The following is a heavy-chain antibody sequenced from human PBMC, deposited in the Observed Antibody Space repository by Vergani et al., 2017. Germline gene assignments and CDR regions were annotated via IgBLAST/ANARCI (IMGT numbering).Heavy chain of an antibody. CDR2: IYYSGST. D-gene: IGHD3-22*01. CDR3: ARTTYDYDSSGYRAEFNYFDY. Sequence: QVQLQESGPGLVKPSETLSLTCTVSGGSISSYYWSWIRQPPGKGLEWIGYIYYSGSTYYNPSLKSRVTISVATSKNQFSLKLSYVTAADTAVYYCARTTYDYDSSGYRAEFNYFDYWGQGTLVTVSS. V-gene: IGHV4-59*08. CDR1: GGSISSYY. J-gene: IGHJ4*02.